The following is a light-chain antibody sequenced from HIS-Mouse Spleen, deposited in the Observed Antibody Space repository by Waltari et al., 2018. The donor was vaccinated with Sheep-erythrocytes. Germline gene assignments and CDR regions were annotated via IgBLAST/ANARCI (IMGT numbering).Light chain of an antibody. CDR1: TSDVGGYNY. V-gene: IGLV2-11*01. CDR3: CSYAGSYNHV. CDR2: YVS. Sequence: QSALTQPRSVSGSPGQSVTISCTGTTSDVGGYNYVSWYQHHPGKAPKPMIYYVSKRPSGVPDRFSGSKSGNTASLTISGLQAEDEADYYCCSYAGSYNHVFATGTKVTVL. J-gene: IGLJ1*01.